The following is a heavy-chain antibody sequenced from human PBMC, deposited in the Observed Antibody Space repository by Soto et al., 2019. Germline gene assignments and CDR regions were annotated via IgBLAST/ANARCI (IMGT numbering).Heavy chain of an antibody. Sequence: EVQLVESGGGLVKPGGSLRLSCAASGFTFSSYSMNWVRQAPGKGLEWVSSISSSSSYIYYADSVKGRFTIYRDNAKNSLYLQMNSLRAEDTAVYYCARSRVGCSSTSCYTSHGFDPWGQGTLVTVSS. CDR3: ARSRVGCSSTSCYTSHGFDP. V-gene: IGHV3-21*04. J-gene: IGHJ5*02. D-gene: IGHD2-2*02. CDR1: GFTFSSYS. CDR2: ISSSSSYI.